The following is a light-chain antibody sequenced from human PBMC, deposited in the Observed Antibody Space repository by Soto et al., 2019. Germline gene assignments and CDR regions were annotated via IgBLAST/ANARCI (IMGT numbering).Light chain of an antibody. CDR3: QQYYNPPRT. CDR1: QSVLYSSNNKNF. CDR2: WAS. Sequence: DIVMTQSPDSLAVSLGERATINCKSSQSVLYSSNNKNFLAWFKQKPGQPPKLLLYWASTRESGVPDRFSGSGSGTDFTLTISGLQAEDVAVYYCQQYYNPPRTFGQGTKVEIK. V-gene: IGKV4-1*01. J-gene: IGKJ1*01.